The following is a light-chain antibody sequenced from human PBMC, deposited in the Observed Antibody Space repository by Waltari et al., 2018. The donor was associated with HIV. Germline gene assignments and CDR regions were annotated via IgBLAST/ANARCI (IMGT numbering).Light chain of an antibody. CDR2: NHL. V-gene: IGLV3-21*02. J-gene: IGLJ2*01. CDR3: QVWDVNSGHVV. Sequence: YVLTQTPSVSAAPGQTARISCEGRGLAAKSVHWYQQKPGQAPVMSFYNHLYRDYHVPGRMYGSKSGNTATLTIDRVEAADESDFHCQVWDVNSGHVVFGGGTKLTV. CDR1: GLAAKS.